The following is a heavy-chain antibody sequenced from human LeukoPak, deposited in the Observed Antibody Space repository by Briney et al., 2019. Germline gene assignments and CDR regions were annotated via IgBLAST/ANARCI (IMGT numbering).Heavy chain of an antibody. V-gene: IGHV3-7*03. D-gene: IGHD3-16*01. J-gene: IGHJ6*02. Sequence: GGSLRLSCVASGFPFSSYWMTWVRQAPGKGLEWVANIKQDGSKKSYVDSVKGRFTVSRDNAKNSLYLQMSNLRAEDTAVYFCARGGGLDVWGQGATVTVSS. CDR1: GFPFSSYW. CDR3: ARGGGLDV. CDR2: IKQDGSKK.